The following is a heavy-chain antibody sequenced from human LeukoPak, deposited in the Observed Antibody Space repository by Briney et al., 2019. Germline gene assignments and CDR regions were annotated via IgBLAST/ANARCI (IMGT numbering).Heavy chain of an antibody. D-gene: IGHD2-15*01. CDR2: ISASSGNT. CDR3: AKGTYCSGANCYPSVYYYYYYMDV. Sequence: ETLSLTCAVYGGSFSGYYWSWVRQAPGKGLEWVSAISASSGNTYYADSMKGRFTISRDNSKNTLHLQMSSLRAEDTAVYYCAKGTYCSGANCYPSVYYYYYYMDVWGKGTTVTVSS. J-gene: IGHJ6*03. CDR1: GGSFSGYY. V-gene: IGHV3-23*01.